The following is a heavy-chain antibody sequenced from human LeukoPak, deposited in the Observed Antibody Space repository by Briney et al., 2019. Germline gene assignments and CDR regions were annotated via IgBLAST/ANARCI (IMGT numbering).Heavy chain of an antibody. V-gene: IGHV4-61*02. D-gene: IGHD3-10*01. Sequence: SQTLSLTCTVSGGSISSGSYYWSWIRQPAGKGLEWIGRIYTSGSTNYNPSLKSRVTISVDTSKNQFSLKLSSVTAADTAVYYCARYGFDAFDIWGQGTMVTVSS. CDR2: IYTSGST. CDR1: GGSISSGSYY. CDR3: ARYGFDAFDI. J-gene: IGHJ3*02.